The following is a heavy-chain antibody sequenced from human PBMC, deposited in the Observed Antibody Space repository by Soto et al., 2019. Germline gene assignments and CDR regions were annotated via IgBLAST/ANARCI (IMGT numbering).Heavy chain of an antibody. CDR1: GFTFSSYS. J-gene: IGHJ6*02. CDR3: VRYYYDSSGYSGGMDV. D-gene: IGHD3-22*01. V-gene: IGHV3-21*01. Sequence: GGSLRLSCAASGFTFSSYSMNWVRQAPGKGLEWVSSISSSSSYIYYADSVKGRFTISRDNAKNSLYLQMNSLRAEDTAVYYCVRYYYDSSGYSGGMDVWGQGTTVTVSS. CDR2: ISSSSSYI.